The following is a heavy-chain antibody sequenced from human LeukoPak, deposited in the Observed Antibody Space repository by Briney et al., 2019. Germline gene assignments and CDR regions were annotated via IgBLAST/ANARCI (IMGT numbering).Heavy chain of an antibody. Sequence: GESLKISCKGSGYNFTSYWIGWVRRLPGKGLEWMGIIYPGDSHPRYSPSFQGHVTISADKSVTTAYLQWSSLKASDTAIYYCARRVNYYDSSGYYYQGAFDIWGQGTMVTVSS. CDR2: IYPGDSHP. J-gene: IGHJ3*02. CDR3: ARRVNYYDSSGYYYQGAFDI. D-gene: IGHD3-22*01. V-gene: IGHV5-51*01. CDR1: GYNFTSYW.